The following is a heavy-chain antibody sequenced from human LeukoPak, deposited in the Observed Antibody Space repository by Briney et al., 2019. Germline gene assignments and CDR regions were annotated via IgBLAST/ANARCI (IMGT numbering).Heavy chain of an antibody. CDR3: ARDRHKYHYDGSGYPPY. V-gene: IGHV3-11*04. J-gene: IGHJ4*02. CDR2: ISSSGSTT. CDR1: GFTFSDYY. D-gene: IGHD3-22*01. Sequence: PGGSLRLSCAASGFTFSDYYMSWIRQAPGKGLEWVSYISSSGSTTYYADSVKGRFTISRDNAKNSLYLQMNSLRAEDTAVYYCARDRHKYHYDGSGYPPYWGQGTLVTVSS.